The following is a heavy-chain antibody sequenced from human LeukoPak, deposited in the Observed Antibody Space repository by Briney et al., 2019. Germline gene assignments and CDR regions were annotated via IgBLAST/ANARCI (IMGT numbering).Heavy chain of an antibody. CDR1: GGSISSYY. V-gene: IGHV4-59*04. J-gene: IGHJ4*02. D-gene: IGHD4-17*01. CDR3: ASAHYGDPFDY. CDR2: IYYSGST. Sequence: SETLSLTCTVSGGSISSYYWSWIRQPPGKGLEWIGYIYYSGSTYYNPSLKSRVTISVDTSKNQFSLKLSSVTAADTAVYYCASAHYGDPFDYWGQGTLVTVSS.